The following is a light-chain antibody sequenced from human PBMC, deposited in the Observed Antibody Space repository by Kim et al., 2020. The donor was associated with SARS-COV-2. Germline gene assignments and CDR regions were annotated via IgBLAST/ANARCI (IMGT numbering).Light chain of an antibody. V-gene: IGLV6-57*04. CDR2: EDN. Sequence: NFMLTQPHSVSESPGKTVTISCTRSSGSIASNYEQWYQQRPGSAPTTVIYEDNQRPSGVPDRFSGSIDSSSNSASHTISGLKTEDEADYYCQSYDSSNPCVFGGGTQLTVL. CDR1: SGSIASNY. CDR3: QSYDSSNPCV. J-gene: IGLJ3*02.